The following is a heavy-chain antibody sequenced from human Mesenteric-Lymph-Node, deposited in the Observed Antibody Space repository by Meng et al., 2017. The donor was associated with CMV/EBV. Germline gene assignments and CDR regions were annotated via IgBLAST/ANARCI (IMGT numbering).Heavy chain of an antibody. CDR2: ISSSGNTI. CDR1: GFTFSSYS. Sequence: GESLKISCAASGFTFSSYSMNWVRQAPGKGLEWVSYISSSGNTIHFADSVKGRFTISRDNSRNSLYLQMNSLRAEDTAVYYCARGGYCSSSTCYGLPDDYWGQGTLVTVSS. D-gene: IGHD2-2*01. J-gene: IGHJ4*02. CDR3: ARGGYCSSSTCYGLPDDY. V-gene: IGHV3-48*04.